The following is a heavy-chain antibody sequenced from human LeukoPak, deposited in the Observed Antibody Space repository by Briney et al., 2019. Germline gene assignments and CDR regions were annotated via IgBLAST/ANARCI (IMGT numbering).Heavy chain of an antibody. CDR3: ARDGDYYGSGSYGSYGMDV. CDR2: IKQDGSEK. J-gene: IGHJ6*02. CDR1: GFSFSNYW. D-gene: IGHD3-10*01. V-gene: IGHV3-7*01. Sequence: GGSLRLSCAASGFSFSNYWMSWVRQAPGKGLEWVANIKQDGSEKYYVDSVKGRFTISRDNAKNSLYLQMNSLRAEDTAVYYCARDGDYYGSGSYGSYGMDVWGQGTTVTVSS.